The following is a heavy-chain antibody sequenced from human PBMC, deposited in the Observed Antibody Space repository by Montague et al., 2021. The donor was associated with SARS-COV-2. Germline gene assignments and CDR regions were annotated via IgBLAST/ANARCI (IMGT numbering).Heavy chain of an antibody. Sequence: ETLSLTCAVYGGSLSGYYWAWIRQTPGKGLEWIGEINHSGNTNYNPSLKSRLTISVDTSRKQFSLKLSSVTTADTAVYYCARGADYDFWSGYLRYKWFDPWGLGTPVTVSS. J-gene: IGHJ5*02. V-gene: IGHV4-34*01. D-gene: IGHD3-3*01. CDR1: GGSLSGYY. CDR3: ARGADYDFWSGYLRYKWFDP. CDR2: INHSGNT.